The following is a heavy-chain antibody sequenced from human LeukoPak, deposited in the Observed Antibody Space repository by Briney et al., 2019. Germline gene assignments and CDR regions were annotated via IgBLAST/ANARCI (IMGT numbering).Heavy chain of an antibody. V-gene: IGHV4-30-4*01. CDR1: GGSISSGDYY. CDR2: IYYSGST. D-gene: IGHD2-21*02. J-gene: IGHJ6*02. CDR3: ARGGGCDSHYYYDGMDV. Sequence: SETLSLTCTVSGGSISSGDYYWGWIRQPPGKGLEWIGYIYYSGSTYYNPSLKSRVTISVDTSKNQFSLKLSSVTAADTAVYYCARGGGCDSHYYYDGMDVWGQGTTVTVSS.